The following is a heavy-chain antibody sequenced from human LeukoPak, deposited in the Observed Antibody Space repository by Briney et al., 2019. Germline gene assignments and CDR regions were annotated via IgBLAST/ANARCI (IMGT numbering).Heavy chain of an antibody. Sequence: ASVKVSCKASGYTFTGYYMHWVRQAPGQGLEWMGWINPNSGGTNYAQKFQGRVTMTRDTSISTAYMELSRQRSDDTAVYYCARDLGYYDILTGYYRSSYYYMDVWGKGTTVTISS. V-gene: IGHV1-2*02. CDR3: ARDLGYYDILTGYYRSSYYYMDV. CDR1: GYTFTGYY. J-gene: IGHJ6*03. D-gene: IGHD3-9*01. CDR2: INPNSGGT.